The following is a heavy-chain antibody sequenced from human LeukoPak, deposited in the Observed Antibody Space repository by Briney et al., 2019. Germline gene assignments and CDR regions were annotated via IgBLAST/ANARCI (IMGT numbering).Heavy chain of an antibody. CDR3: ARGNSGWYH. Sequence: SETLSLTCTVSGGSISSYYWSWIRLPPGKGLEWIGYLSKSGSTNYSPSLKSRVTISVDTSKNQFSLKLSSVTTADTAVYFCARGNSGWYHWGQGTLVTVSS. CDR2: LSKSGST. D-gene: IGHD6-19*01. CDR1: GGSISSYY. V-gene: IGHV4-59*01. J-gene: IGHJ5*02.